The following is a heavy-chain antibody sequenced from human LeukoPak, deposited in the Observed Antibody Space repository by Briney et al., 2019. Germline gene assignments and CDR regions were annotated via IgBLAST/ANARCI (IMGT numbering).Heavy chain of an antibody. J-gene: IGHJ6*02. D-gene: IGHD5-12*01. CDR3: AGVEYRGYERSLLNHSSYGMDV. CDR2: INTNIGNP. V-gene: IGHV7-4-1*01. CDR1: RHLHNLY. Sequence: GASVKLLQSFCRHLHNLYYTKCAPEPPGQGLEWMGCINTNIGNPTYAQGFTGRFVFSLDTSVSTPYRHVCSLKAEDTAVYYCAGVEYRGYERSLLNHSSYGMDVWGQGTTVTVSS.